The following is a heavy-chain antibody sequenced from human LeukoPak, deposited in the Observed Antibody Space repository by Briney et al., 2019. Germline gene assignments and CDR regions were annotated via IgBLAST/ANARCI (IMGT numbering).Heavy chain of an antibody. CDR2: MNPNSGST. Sequence: ASVKVSCKASGYTFTSYDINWVRQATGQGLEWMGWMNPNSGSTGYAQKFQGRVTMTRNTSISTAYMELSSLRSEDTAVYYCARDLLYYDILTGYPLYYYYYGMDVWGQGATVTVSS. D-gene: IGHD3-9*01. CDR1: GYTFTSYD. J-gene: IGHJ6*02. V-gene: IGHV1-8*01. CDR3: ARDLLYYDILTGYPLYYYYYGMDV.